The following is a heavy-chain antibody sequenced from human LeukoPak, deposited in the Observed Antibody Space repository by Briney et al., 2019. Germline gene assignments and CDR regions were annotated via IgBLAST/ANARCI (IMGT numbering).Heavy chain of an antibody. D-gene: IGHD6-13*01. J-gene: IGHJ4*02. CDR3: ARAAAGPFDY. V-gene: IGHV3-33*08. Sequence: GGSLRLSCAASGFSFSSYWMSWVRQAPGKGLEWVAVIWYDGSNKYYADSVKGRFTISRDNSKNTLYLQMNSLRAEDTAVYYCARAAAGPFDYWGQGTLVTVSS. CDR1: GFSFSSYW. CDR2: IWYDGSNK.